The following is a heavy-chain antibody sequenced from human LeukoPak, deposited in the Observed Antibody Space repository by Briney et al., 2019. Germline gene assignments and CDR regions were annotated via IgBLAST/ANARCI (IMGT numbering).Heavy chain of an antibody. CDR1: GGSISSSSYY. CDR3: ARVAAAGNYYFDY. J-gene: IGHJ4*02. CDR2: IYYSGST. D-gene: IGHD6-13*01. Sequence: PSETLSLTCTVSGGSISSSSYYWGWIRQPPGKGLEWIGSIYYSGSTYYNPSLKSRVTISVDTSKNQFSLKLSSVTAADTAVYFCARVAAAGNYYFDYWGQGTLVTVSS. V-gene: IGHV4-39*07.